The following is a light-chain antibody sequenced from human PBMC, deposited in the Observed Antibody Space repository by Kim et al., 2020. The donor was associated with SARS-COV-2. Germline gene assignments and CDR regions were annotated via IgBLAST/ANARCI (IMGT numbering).Light chain of an antibody. CDR1: SSNIGTNY. V-gene: IGLV1-47*01. CDR3: AAWDDSLSGYV. Sequence: QLVLTQPPSASGTPGQRVTISCSGSSSNIGTNYVYWYQQLPGTAPKLLISRNNQRPSGVPDRFSGSKSDTSASLAISGLRSEDEADYYCAAWDDSLSGYVFGTGTKVTVL. CDR2: RNN. J-gene: IGLJ1*01.